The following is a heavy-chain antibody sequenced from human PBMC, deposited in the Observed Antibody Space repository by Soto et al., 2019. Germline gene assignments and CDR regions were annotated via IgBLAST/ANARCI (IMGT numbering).Heavy chain of an antibody. V-gene: IGHV3-9*01. CDR1: GFTFDDYA. CDR2: ISWNSGSI. Sequence: EVQLVESGGGLVQPGRSLRLSCAASGFTFDDYAMHWVRQAPGKGLEWVSGISWNSGSIGYADSVKGRFTISRDNAKNSLYLQMNSLRAEDTDLYYCAKDSEAVAGNNAFDIWGQGTMVTVSS. CDR3: AKDSEAVAGNNAFDI. J-gene: IGHJ3*02. D-gene: IGHD6-19*01.